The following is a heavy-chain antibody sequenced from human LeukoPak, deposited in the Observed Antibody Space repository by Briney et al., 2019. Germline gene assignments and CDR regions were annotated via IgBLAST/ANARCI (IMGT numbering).Heavy chain of an antibody. D-gene: IGHD6-25*01. CDR1: GFIFSTYW. CDR2: INTDGSST. Sequence: GGSLRLSCAASGFIFSTYWMHWVRQAPGPGLEWVSRINTDGSSTAYAASVKGRFTISRDNAKNILYLQMNSLRAEDTALYYCARERVGSDYYGLDVWGQGTTVSVSS. CDR3: ARERVGSDYYGLDV. J-gene: IGHJ6*02. V-gene: IGHV3-74*01.